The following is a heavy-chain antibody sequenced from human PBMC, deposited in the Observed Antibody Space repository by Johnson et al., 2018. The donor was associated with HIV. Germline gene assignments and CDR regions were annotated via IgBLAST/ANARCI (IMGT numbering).Heavy chain of an antibody. CDR1: GFTFSAYY. CDR3: AKGVRGSSWYDAFDI. CDR2: ISSSGSII. Sequence: QVQLVESGGGVVQPGRSLRLSCAASGFTFSAYYMSWIRQAPGKGRECLSYISSSGSIIYYTDSVKGRFPISRDHAKHSLYLHMNSLSVEDTAVYYCAKGVRGSSWYDAFDIWGQGTMVTVSS. D-gene: IGHD6-6*01. J-gene: IGHJ3*02. V-gene: IGHV3-11*01.